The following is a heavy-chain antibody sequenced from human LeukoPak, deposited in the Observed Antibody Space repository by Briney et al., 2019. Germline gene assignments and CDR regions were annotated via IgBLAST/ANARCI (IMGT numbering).Heavy chain of an antibody. V-gene: IGHV3-74*01. CDR3: AREILAPGKTHDY. J-gene: IGHJ4*02. Sequence: GGSLRLSCAASGFTFSNYWMHWVRQVPGKGLVWVSRINDDGSATFYADSVKGRFTISRDDAKNTLFLQINSLRAEDTAVYYCAREILAPGKTHDYWGQGTLVTVSS. CDR1: GFTFSNYW. CDR2: INDDGSAT.